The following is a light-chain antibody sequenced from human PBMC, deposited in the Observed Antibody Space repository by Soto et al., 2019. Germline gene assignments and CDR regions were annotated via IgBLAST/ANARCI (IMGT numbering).Light chain of an antibody. Sequence: QSALTQPPSASGSPGQSVTISCTGTSSDVGGYNYVSWYQQHPGKAPKLVIYEVSKRPSGVPDRFSGSKSGNTASLTVSGHQAEDEASYYCSSYAGGHNLVFGGGTKLTVL. CDR1: SSDVGGYNY. CDR3: SSYAGGHNLV. V-gene: IGLV2-8*01. J-gene: IGLJ2*01. CDR2: EVS.